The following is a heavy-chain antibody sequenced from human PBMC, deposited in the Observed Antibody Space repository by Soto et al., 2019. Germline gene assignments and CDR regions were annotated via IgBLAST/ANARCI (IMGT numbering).Heavy chain of an antibody. V-gene: IGHV3-49*04. CDR1: GFNFGACA. CDR2: IRRMAYGGTT. CDR3: TRSLAIDFDS. J-gene: IGHJ4*02. Sequence: GESLKISCSASGFNFGACAMRWVRQAPGKGLEWVGFIRRMAYGGTTDYAASVKGRFSISRDDSKSIVYLQMNSLEIEDTAVYYCTRSLAIDFDSWGQGTLVTVSS.